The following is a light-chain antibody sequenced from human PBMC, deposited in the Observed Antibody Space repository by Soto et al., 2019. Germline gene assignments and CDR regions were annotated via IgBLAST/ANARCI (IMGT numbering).Light chain of an antibody. CDR3: QQYNNWWT. CDR1: QSVSSY. V-gene: IGKV3-15*01. J-gene: IGKJ1*01. Sequence: EIVMTQSPGTLSGSPGERVTLSCRASQSVSSYLAWYQQKPGQAPRLIVYGASTRATGVPARFSGSGSGTEFTLTISSLQSEDFAVYYCQQYNNWWTFGQGTKVEIK. CDR2: GAS.